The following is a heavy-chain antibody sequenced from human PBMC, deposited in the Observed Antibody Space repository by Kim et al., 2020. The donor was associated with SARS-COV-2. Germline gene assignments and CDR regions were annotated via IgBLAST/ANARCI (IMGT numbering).Heavy chain of an antibody. Sequence: GGSLRLSCVASGFTFSSSAMSWVRQAPGKGLEWVSSISGTGSLTYHADSVKGRFTISRDNSKSTLYLQMNSLTAEDTATYFCAKDRSSTVTGWFDPWGQGTLVTVSS. D-gene: IGHD4-17*01. J-gene: IGHJ5*02. CDR3: AKDRSSTVTGWFDP. CDR2: ISGTGSLT. V-gene: IGHV3-23*01. CDR1: GFTFSSSA.